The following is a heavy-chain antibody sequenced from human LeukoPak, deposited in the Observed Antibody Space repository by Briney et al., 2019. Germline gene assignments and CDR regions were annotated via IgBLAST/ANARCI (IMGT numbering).Heavy chain of an antibody. CDR2: IYPGDSDP. Sequence: GESLKISCTGSGYSFTNYWIGWVCQMPGKGLEWMGIIYPGDSDPRYSSSFQGQVTISADKAISTAFLQWSSLKASDTAMYYCARGSGTFPFFDYWGQGTLVTVSS. D-gene: IGHD1-26*01. CDR3: ARGSGTFPFFDY. V-gene: IGHV5-51*01. J-gene: IGHJ4*02. CDR1: GYSFTNYW.